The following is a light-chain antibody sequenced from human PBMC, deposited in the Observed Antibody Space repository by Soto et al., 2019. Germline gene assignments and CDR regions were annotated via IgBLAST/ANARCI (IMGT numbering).Light chain of an antibody. CDR1: SSDVGGYKF. CDR2: EVS. Sequence: QSVLTQPASVSGSPGQSITISCTGTSSDVGGYKFVSWYQHHPGKAPKLMIYEVSNRPPGVSSRFSGSKSGNTASLTISGLQAEDECDYYCTAYTSRSSVVFGGGTKVTVL. V-gene: IGLV2-14*01. J-gene: IGLJ2*01. CDR3: TAYTSRSSVV.